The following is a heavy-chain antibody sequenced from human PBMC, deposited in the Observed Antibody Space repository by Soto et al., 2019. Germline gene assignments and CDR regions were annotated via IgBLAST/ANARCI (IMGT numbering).Heavy chain of an antibody. Sequence: QVQLVQSGAEVKKPGAPVKVSCKASGYTFSSYDINWVRQATGQGLEWMGWMNPRSGNTGYAQEFQSRVTMTRDTSITTAYMELSGLRSEDTAVYYCARGKSLENWGQGTLVTVSS. CDR1: GYTFSSYD. CDR3: ARGKSLEN. CDR2: MNPRSGNT. D-gene: IGHD1-1*01. J-gene: IGHJ4*02. V-gene: IGHV1-8*01.